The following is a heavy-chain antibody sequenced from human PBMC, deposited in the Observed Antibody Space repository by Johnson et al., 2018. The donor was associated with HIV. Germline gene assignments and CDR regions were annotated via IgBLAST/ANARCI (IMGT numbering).Heavy chain of an antibody. CDR1: GFTFSSYP. CDR3: AKEDEWLRLGSAFDI. Sequence: QMQLVESGGGAVQPGRSLRLSCAASGFTFSSYPMHWVRQAPGKGLEWVAGILYDGRNIYYADSVKGRFTISRDNSKNTLYLQMNSLRAEDTAVYYCAKEDEWLRLGSAFDIWGHGTMVTVSS. D-gene: IGHD5-12*01. CDR2: ILYDGRNI. V-gene: IGHV3-30*04. J-gene: IGHJ3*02.